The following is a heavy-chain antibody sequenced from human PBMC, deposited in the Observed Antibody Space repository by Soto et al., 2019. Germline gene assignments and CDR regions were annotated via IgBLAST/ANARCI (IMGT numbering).Heavy chain of an antibody. V-gene: IGHV4-59*01. D-gene: IGHD6-13*01. Sequence: QVQLQESGPGLVKPSETLSLTCTVSGGSISPYYWSWIRQPPGKGLEWIGYVYYSGNTNYNPSLESRVTISVDTSRNQFSLNLTSATAADTAVYYCARKGAAASYAHYYMDVWGRGTTVTFSS. CDR3: ARKGAAASYAHYYMDV. CDR1: GGSISPYY. J-gene: IGHJ6*03. CDR2: VYYSGNT.